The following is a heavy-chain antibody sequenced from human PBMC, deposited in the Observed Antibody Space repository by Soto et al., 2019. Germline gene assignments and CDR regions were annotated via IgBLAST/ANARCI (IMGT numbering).Heavy chain of an antibody. CDR2: IYHAGNT. CDR3: ARLNYYFHH. CDR1: GESITAYY. J-gene: IGHJ4*02. Sequence: QVELQESGPGLVKPSETLSLSCSVSGESITAYYWSWLRQTPGKGLEWIGYIYHAGNTNYNPSLRGRVTMSVDTSRNRCSLNLKSVTAADTAIYYCARLNYYFHHWGQGALVTVSS. D-gene: IGHD1-20*01. V-gene: IGHV4-59*08.